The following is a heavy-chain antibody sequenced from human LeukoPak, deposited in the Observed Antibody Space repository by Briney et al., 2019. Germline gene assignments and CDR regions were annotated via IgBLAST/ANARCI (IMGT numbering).Heavy chain of an antibody. V-gene: IGHV5-51*01. CDR3: ARRAADLPFDY. CDR1: RYSFISYW. CDR2: SYPGYSDT. Sequence: GGSLKISCKGSRYSFISYWLGWVRQMPGKGLEWMGLSYPGYSDTRYSPSFQGHLTISADKSISTPYLQWSSLKAPDTAIYYWARRAADLPFDYWGQGTLVTVST. D-gene: IGHD6-13*01. J-gene: IGHJ4*02.